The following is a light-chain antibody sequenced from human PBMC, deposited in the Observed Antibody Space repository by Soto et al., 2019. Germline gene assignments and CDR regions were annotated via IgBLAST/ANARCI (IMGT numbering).Light chain of an antibody. V-gene: IGKV3-15*01. Sequence: EIVMTQSPATLSVSPGERATLSCRASQSVSSNLAWYQQKPGQTPKLLIYVASTRATGIPARFSGSGYGTEFPLTISSLQSEDFAVYCCQQYNVWPLTVGGRTKVQFK. J-gene: IGKJ4*01. CDR2: VAS. CDR1: QSVSSN. CDR3: QQYNVWPLT.